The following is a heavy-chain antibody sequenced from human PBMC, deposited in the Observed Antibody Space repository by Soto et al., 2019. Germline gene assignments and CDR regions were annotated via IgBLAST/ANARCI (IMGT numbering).Heavy chain of an antibody. CDR1: GGSISSGDYY. Sequence: SETLSLTCTVSGGSISSGDYYWSWIRQPPGKGLEWIGYIYYSGSTYYNPSLKSRVTISVDTSKNQFSLKLSSVTAADTAVYYCARDRYGSGLGYYYYGMDVWGQGTTVTVSS. D-gene: IGHD3-10*01. V-gene: IGHV4-30-4*01. CDR3: ARDRYGSGLGYYYYGMDV. CDR2: IYYSGST. J-gene: IGHJ6*02.